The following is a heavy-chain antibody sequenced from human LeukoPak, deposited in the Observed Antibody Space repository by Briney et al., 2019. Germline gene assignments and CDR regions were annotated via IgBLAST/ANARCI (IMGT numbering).Heavy chain of an antibody. J-gene: IGHJ5*02. CDR2: ISSSSSTI. CDR3: ARDLGDDYSNWFDP. Sequence: GGSLRLSCAASGFTFSSYSMNWVRQAPGKGLEWVSYISSSSSTIYYADSVKGRFTIPRDNAKNSLYLQMNSLRAEDTAVYYCARDLGDDYSNWFDPWGQGTLVTVSS. D-gene: IGHD4-11*01. CDR1: GFTFSSYS. V-gene: IGHV3-48*01.